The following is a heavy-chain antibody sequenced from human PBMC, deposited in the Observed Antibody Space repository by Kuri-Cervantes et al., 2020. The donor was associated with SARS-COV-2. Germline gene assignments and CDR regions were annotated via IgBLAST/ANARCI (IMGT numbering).Heavy chain of an antibody. CDR1: GYSFTSYW. CDR2: IDPSDSYT. Sequence: KVSCKGSGYSFTSYWISWVRQMPGKGLEWMGRIDPSDSYTNYSPSFQGHVTISADESISTAYLQWSSLKASDTAMYYCARRYCSSTSCYNAFDIWGQGTMVTVSS. V-gene: IGHV5-10-1*01. J-gene: IGHJ3*02. CDR3: ARRYCSSTSCYNAFDI. D-gene: IGHD2-2*02.